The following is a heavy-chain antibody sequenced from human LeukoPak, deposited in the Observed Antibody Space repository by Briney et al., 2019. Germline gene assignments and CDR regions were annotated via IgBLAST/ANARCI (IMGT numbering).Heavy chain of an antibody. J-gene: IGHJ6*02. CDR1: GYTFTSYA. D-gene: IGHD2-2*01. V-gene: IGHV1-3*01. CDR2: INAGNGNT. Sequence: ASVKVSCKASGYTFTSYAMHWVRQAPGQRLEWMGWINAGNGNTKYSQKFQGRVTITRDTSASTAYMELSSLRSEGTAVYYCARTLCRRYCSSTSLLDYYGMDVWGQGTTVTVSS. CDR3: ARTLCRRYCSSTSLLDYYGMDV.